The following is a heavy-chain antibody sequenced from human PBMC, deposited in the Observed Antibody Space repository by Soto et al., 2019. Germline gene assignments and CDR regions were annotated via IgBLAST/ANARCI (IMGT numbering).Heavy chain of an antibody. CDR3: ASRSSSWYSFHYYYYGMDV. Sequence: SETLSLTCTVSGGSISSSSYYWGWIRQPPGKGLEWIGSIYYSGSTYYNPSLKSRVTISVDTSKNQFSLKLSSVTAADTAVYYCASRSSSWYSFHYYYYGMDVWGQGTTVTVSS. V-gene: IGHV4-39*01. CDR2: IYYSGST. CDR1: GGSISSSSYY. J-gene: IGHJ6*02. D-gene: IGHD6-13*01.